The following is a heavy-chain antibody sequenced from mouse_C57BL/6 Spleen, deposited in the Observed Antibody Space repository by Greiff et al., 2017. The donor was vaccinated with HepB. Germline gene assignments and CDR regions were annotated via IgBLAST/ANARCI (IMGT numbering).Heavy chain of an antibody. CDR3: ARGYDDGSSPFAY. CDR2: ISDGGSYT. Sequence: EVQRVESGGGLVKPGGSLKLSCAASGFTFSSYAMSWVRQTPEKRLEWVATISDGGSYTYYPDNVKGRFTISRDNAKNNRYLQMSHLKSEDTAMYYCARGYDDGSSPFAYWGQGTLVTVSA. J-gene: IGHJ3*01. V-gene: IGHV5-4*01. D-gene: IGHD1-1*01. CDR1: GFTFSSYA.